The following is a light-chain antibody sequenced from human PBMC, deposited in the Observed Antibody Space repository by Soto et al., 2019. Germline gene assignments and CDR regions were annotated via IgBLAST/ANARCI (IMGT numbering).Light chain of an antibody. CDR1: QSLVSSDGDTY. J-gene: IGKJ1*01. V-gene: IGKV2-30*01. CDR2: KVS. Sequence: VVMTQSPLSLPVTLGQPASISCKSSQSLVSSDGDTYLSWFQQRPGQSPRRLIHKVSNRDSGVPDRFSGSGSGTDFTLKISRVEAEDVGVYYCMQGTHWPWTFGQGTKVEIK. CDR3: MQGTHWPWT.